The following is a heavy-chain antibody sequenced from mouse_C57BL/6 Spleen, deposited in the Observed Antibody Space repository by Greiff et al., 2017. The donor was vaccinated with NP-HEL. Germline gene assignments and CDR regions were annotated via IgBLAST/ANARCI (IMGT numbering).Heavy chain of an antibody. CDR2: IWTGGGT. J-gene: IGHJ4*01. CDR1: GFSLTSYA. V-gene: IGHV2-9-1*01. CDR3: ARNGDGYFEGNAMDY. Sequence: VQRVESGPGLVAPSQSLSITCTVSGFSLTSYAISWVRQPPGKGLEWLGVIWTGGGTNYNSALKSRLSISKDNSKSQVFLKMNSLQTDDTARYYCARNGDGYFEGNAMDYWGQGTSVTVSS. D-gene: IGHD2-3*01.